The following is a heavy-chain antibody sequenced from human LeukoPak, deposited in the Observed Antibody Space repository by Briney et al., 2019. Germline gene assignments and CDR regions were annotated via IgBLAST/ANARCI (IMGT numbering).Heavy chain of an antibody. Sequence: ASVKVSCKTSGYTFTSYGISWVRQAPGQGLEWMGWISSSKGNTNYAQKLQGRVTMTTDTSTSTAYMELRSLRPDDTAVYYCARDRASGYTNPNWFDPWGQGSLVTVSS. D-gene: IGHD6-13*01. CDR3: ARDRASGYTNPNWFDP. J-gene: IGHJ5*02. CDR2: ISSSKGNT. CDR1: GYTFTSYG. V-gene: IGHV1-18*01.